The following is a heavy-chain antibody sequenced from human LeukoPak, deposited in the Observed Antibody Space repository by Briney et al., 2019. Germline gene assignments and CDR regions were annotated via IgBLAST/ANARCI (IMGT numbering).Heavy chain of an antibody. CDR3: AKDQYYYDSSGYYYYFDY. Sequence: GGSLRLSCAASGFTFSSYGMHRVRQAPGKGLEWVAVISYDGSNKYYADSVKGRFTISRDNSKNTLYLQMNSLRAEDTAVYYCAKDQYYYDSSGYYYYFDYWGQGTLVTVSS. CDR1: GFTFSSYG. D-gene: IGHD3-22*01. J-gene: IGHJ4*02. CDR2: ISYDGSNK. V-gene: IGHV3-30*18.